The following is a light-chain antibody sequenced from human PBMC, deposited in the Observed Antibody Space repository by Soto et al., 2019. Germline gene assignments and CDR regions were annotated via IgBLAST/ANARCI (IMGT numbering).Light chain of an antibody. CDR3: QQSYSTTWT. V-gene: IGKV1-39*01. CDR1: QSISNY. Sequence: DIQMTQSPSSLSASVGDRVTITCRASQSISNYLNWYQQKPGEAPKRLIYGASSLQSGVPSRFSGSGSETDFTLTISSLQPEHFATYSCQQSYSTTWTFGQGTKVDIK. CDR2: GAS. J-gene: IGKJ1*01.